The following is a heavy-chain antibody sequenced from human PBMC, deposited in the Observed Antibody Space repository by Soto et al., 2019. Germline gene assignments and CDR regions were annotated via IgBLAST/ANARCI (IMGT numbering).Heavy chain of an antibody. CDR3: ARGRPPYSSSWYXWFDP. V-gene: IGHV1-69*13. J-gene: IGHJ5*02. D-gene: IGHD6-13*01. CDR1: GGTFSSYA. CDR2: IIPIFGTA. Sequence: SVKVSCKASGGTFSSYAISWVRQAPGQGLEWMGGIIPIFGTANYAHKFQGRVTITADESTSTAYMELSSLRSEDTAVYYCARGRPPYSSSWYXWFDPWGQGTLVTXSS.